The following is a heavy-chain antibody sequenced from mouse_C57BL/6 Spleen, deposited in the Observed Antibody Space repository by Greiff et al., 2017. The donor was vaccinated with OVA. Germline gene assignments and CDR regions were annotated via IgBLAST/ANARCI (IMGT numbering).Heavy chain of an antibody. D-gene: IGHD2-4*01. Sequence: EVQVVESGGGLVKPGGSLKLSCAASGFTFSSYTMSWVRQTPEKRLEWVATISGGGGNTYYPDSVKGRFTISRDNAKNTLYLQMSSLRSEDTALYYCARLDDYNFDYWGQGTTLTVSS. J-gene: IGHJ2*01. V-gene: IGHV5-9*01. CDR3: ARLDDYNFDY. CDR2: ISGGGGNT. CDR1: GFTFSSYT.